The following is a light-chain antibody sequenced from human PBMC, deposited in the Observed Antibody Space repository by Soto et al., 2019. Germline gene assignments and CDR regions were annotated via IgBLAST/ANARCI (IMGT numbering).Light chain of an antibody. J-gene: IGKJ2*01. CDR1: KSLTYSDGNTY. Sequence: DVAMTQSPLSLPVTLGQPASMSCRSSKSLTYSDGNTYLNRFQMRTDQSARRLIYKVTNPNSGVPDRVRGRGSGTDFTLKISSVKAEYVGVDYCMQGTNWPPYTFGQGTNVEIK. V-gene: IGKV2-30*01. CDR2: KVT. CDR3: MQGTNWPPYT.